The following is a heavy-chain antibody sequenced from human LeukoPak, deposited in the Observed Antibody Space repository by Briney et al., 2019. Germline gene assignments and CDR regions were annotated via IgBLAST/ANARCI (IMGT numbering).Heavy chain of an antibody. CDR2: INPNSGGT. CDR1: GYTFTGYY. V-gene: IGHV1-2*02. D-gene: IGHD6-13*01. Sequence: GASVKASCKASGYTFTGYYMHWVRQAPGQGLEWMGWINPNSGGTNYAQKFQGRVTMTRNTSISTAYMELSSLRSEDTAVYYCASMVHSSSWYAFDIWGQGTMVTVSS. J-gene: IGHJ3*02. CDR3: ASMVHSSSWYAFDI.